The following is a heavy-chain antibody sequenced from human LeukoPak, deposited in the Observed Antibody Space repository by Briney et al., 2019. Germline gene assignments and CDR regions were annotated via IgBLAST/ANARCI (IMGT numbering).Heavy chain of an antibody. CDR3: ARGANYYYDSSGPDYYYYMDV. Sequence: PGGSLRLSCAASGFTFSSYSMNWVRQAPGKGLEWVSYISSSSSTIYYADSVKGRFTISRDNAKNSLYLQMNSLRAEDTAVYYCARGANYYYDSSGPDYYYYMDVWGKGTTVTVSS. CDR2: ISSSSSTI. J-gene: IGHJ6*03. D-gene: IGHD3-22*01. CDR1: GFTFSSYS. V-gene: IGHV3-48*01.